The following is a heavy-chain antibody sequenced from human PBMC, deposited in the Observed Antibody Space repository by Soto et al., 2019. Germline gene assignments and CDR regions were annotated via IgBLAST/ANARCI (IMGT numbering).Heavy chain of an antibody. CDR2: INPNVGGT. V-gene: IGHV1-2*02. Sequence: ASVKVSCKASGYTFTGYYMHWVRQAPGQELEWMGRINPNVGGTNYAQKFQGRFTISRDNSTNTPYIQMSSLRAEDTAVYYCARVHSSSYHYFDYWGQGTVVTVSS. CDR3: ARVHSSSYHYFDY. J-gene: IGHJ4*02. D-gene: IGHD6-13*01. CDR1: GYTFTGYY.